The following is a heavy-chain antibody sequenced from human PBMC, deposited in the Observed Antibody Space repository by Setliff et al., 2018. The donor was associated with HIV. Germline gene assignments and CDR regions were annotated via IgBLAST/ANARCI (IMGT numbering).Heavy chain of an antibody. CDR3: ARGGLVVATIWDAFDL. D-gene: IGHD5-12*01. J-gene: IGHJ3*01. V-gene: IGHV4-59*12. Sequence: SETLSLICTVSGVSISNYYWSWIRQPPGKGLERIGYMYYSGNTNYNPSLKSRVTISVDTSKTQFSLKLSSVTAADTAVYYCARGGLVVATIWDAFDLWGQGTMVTVSS. CDR1: GVSISNYY. CDR2: MYYSGNT.